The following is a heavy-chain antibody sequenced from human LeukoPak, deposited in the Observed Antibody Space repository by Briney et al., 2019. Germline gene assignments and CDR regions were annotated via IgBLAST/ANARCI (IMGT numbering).Heavy chain of an antibody. CDR3: ARDNGDYGLEF. J-gene: IGHJ4*02. D-gene: IGHD4-17*01. CDR2: IYYSGNT. CDR1: GASISSSY. Sequence: SEALSLTCTVSGASISSSYWSWIRQPPGKGLEWIGYIYYSGNTNYNPSLKSRVTISVDTSKNQFSLKLSSVTAADTAVYYCARDNGDYGLEFWGQGTLVTVSS. V-gene: IGHV4-59*01.